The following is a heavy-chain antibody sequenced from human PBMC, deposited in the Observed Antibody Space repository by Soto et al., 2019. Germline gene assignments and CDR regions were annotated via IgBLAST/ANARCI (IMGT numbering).Heavy chain of an antibody. CDR3: ARGYQLPKRPLDY. Sequence: SETLSLTCTVSGGSISSSSYYWGWIRQPPGKGLEWIGSIYYSGSTYYNPSLKSRVTISVDTSKNQFSLKLSSVTAADTAVYYCARGYQLPKRPLDYWGQGTLVTVSS. J-gene: IGHJ4*02. CDR2: IYYSGST. D-gene: IGHD2-2*01. CDR1: GGSISSSSYY. V-gene: IGHV4-39*01.